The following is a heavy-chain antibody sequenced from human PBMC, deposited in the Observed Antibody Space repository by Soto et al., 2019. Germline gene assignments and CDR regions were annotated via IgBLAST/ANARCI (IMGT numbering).Heavy chain of an antibody. CDR2: IWYDGSNK. D-gene: IGHD1-26*01. V-gene: IGHV3-33*01. Sequence: QVQLVESGGGVVQPGRSLRLSCAASGFTFSSYGMHWVRQAPGKGLECVAGIWYDGSNKYYADSVKGRFTISRDNSKNTLYLQMNSPGAEHTAVYYCARDEVGGGDYWGQGTLVTVSS. CDR1: GFTFSSYG. J-gene: IGHJ4*02. CDR3: ARDEVGGGDY.